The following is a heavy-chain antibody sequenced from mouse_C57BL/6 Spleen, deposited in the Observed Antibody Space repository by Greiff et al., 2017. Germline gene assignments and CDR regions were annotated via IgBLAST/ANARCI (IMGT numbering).Heavy chain of an antibody. Sequence: QVQLQQPGAELVRPGTSVKLSCKASGYTFTSYWMHWVKQRPGKGLEWIGQIYPGDGDTNYNGKFKGKATLTADKSSSTAYMQLSSRTSEDSAVYFCANGPRRGDWFAYWGQGTLVTVSA. D-gene: IGHD1-1*02. CDR2: IYPGDGDT. CDR3: ANGPRRGDWFAY. CDR1: GYTFTSYW. V-gene: IGHV1-80*01. J-gene: IGHJ3*01.